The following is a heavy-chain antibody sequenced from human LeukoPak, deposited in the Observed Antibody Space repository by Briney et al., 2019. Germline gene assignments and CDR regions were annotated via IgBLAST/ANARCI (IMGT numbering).Heavy chain of an antibody. D-gene: IGHD3-3*01. J-gene: IGHJ5*02. CDR3: ARGVGYYDFWSGSVIGVVLNWFDP. V-gene: IGHV4-59*12. Sequence: PSETLSLTCTVSGGSISSYYWSWIRQPPGKGMEWIGYIYYSGSTNYNPSLKSRVTISVDTSKNQFSLKLSSVTAADTAVYYCARGVGYYDFWSGSVIGVVLNWFDPWGQGTLVTVSS. CDR1: GGSISSYY. CDR2: IYYSGST.